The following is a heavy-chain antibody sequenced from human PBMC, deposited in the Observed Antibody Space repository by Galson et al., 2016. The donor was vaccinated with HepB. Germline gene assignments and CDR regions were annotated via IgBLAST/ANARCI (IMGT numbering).Heavy chain of an antibody. D-gene: IGHD3-10*01. CDR1: GYTFTSYD. J-gene: IGHJ6*02. CDR3: ARTLVRGVFGKDV. V-gene: IGHV1-8*01. Sequence: SVKVSCKASGYTFTSYDLNWVRQAPGQGLECMGWMNPNSGNTGYAPKFQGRVTMTWDTSLSTAYVELSSLTSEDTAVYDCARTLVRGVFGKDVWGQGTTVTVSS. CDR2: MNPNSGNT.